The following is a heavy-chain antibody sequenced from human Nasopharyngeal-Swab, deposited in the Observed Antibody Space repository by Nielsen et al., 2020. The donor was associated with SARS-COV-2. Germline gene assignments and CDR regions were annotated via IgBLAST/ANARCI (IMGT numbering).Heavy chain of an antibody. J-gene: IGHJ4*02. CDR1: GFTFSTYS. CDR2: ITSSGSYI. Sequence: GESLKISCVGSGFTFSTYSMHWVRQAPGKGLEWVSAITSSGSYIYYADSVKGRFTISRDNAKNSLFLQMNSLRVEDTAVYYCAAGLDYWGQGILVTVSS. V-gene: IGHV3-21*01. CDR3: AAGLDY.